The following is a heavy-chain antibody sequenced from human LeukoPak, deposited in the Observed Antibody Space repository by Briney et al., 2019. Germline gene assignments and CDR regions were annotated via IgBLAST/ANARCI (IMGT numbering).Heavy chain of an antibody. CDR3: ARDSASCRGCTFDI. J-gene: IGHJ3*02. Sequence: GGSLRLSCAASGFTFNFFWMSWVRQAPGKGLEWVANVKGDGSEKYYVASVKGRFTISRDNAKNSLYLEMNSLRAEDMAVYYCARDSASCRGCTFDIWGQGTMVTVSS. CDR1: GFTFNFFW. V-gene: IGHV3-7*01. D-gene: IGHD2-2*01. CDR2: VKGDGSEK.